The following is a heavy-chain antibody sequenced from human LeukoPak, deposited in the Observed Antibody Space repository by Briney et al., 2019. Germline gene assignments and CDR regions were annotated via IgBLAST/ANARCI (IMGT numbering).Heavy chain of an antibody. D-gene: IGHD3-22*01. Sequence: GGSLRLSCAASGFTFSSYAMSWVRQAPGKGLEWVSAISGSGGSTYYAASVRGRFTISRDNSKNTLCLQMNSLRAEDTAVYYCAKVYYYDSSGYLWSVPNYFDYWGQGTLVTVSS. J-gene: IGHJ4*02. CDR1: GFTFSSYA. V-gene: IGHV3-23*01. CDR2: ISGSGGST. CDR3: AKVYYYDSSGYLWSVPNYFDY.